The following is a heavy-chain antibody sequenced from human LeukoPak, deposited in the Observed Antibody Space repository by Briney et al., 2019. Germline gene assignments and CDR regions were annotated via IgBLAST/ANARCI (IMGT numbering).Heavy chain of an antibody. Sequence: SGGSLRLSCAASGFTFSSYAMSWVRQAPGKGLEWVAVILYDGTNKYYADSVKGRFTISRDNSKHTLSLQMNSLRAEDTAVYYCARVYGYSHGYFDYWGQGTLVTVSS. D-gene: IGHD5-18*01. CDR1: GFTFSSYA. V-gene: IGHV3-30*03. CDR3: ARVYGYSHGYFDY. CDR2: ILYDGTNK. J-gene: IGHJ4*02.